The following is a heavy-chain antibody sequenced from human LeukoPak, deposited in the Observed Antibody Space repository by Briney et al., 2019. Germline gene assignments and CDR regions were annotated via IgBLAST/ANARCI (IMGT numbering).Heavy chain of an antibody. J-gene: IGHJ4*02. CDR2: MNPYSGNT. CDR1: GYTFTSYY. Sequence: ASVKVSCKASGYTFTSYYMHWVRQAPGQGLEWMGWMNPYSGNTGYAQKFQGRVTMTRNTSISTAYMELSSLRSEDTAVYYCARTQKYAATLFYWGQGTLVTVSS. V-gene: IGHV1-8*02. CDR3: ARTQKYAATLFY.